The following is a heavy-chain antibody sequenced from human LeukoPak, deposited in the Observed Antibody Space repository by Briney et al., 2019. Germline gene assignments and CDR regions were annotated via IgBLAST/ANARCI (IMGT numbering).Heavy chain of an antibody. CDR2: INWNGGNM. CDR3: ASGGIYYGAAFEF. CDR1: GFTFDDYG. D-gene: IGHD1-26*01. Sequence: PGGSLRLSCAASGFTFDDYGMSWVRQAPGKGLEWVSGINWNGGNMGYADSVKGRFTISRDNAKNSLYLKMNSLRTEDTALYYCASGGIYYGAAFEFWGQGTLVTVSS. V-gene: IGHV3-20*04. J-gene: IGHJ4*02.